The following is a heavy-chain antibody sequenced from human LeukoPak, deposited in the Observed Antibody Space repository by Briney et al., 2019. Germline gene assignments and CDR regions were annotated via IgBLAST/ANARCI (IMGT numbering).Heavy chain of an antibody. CDR2: IKQDGSEK. Sequence: PGGSLRLSCAASGFTFSSYGMSWLRQAPGKGLEWVANIKQDGSEKYFVDAVKGRFTMSRDHVKNSLYLQMNSLRAEGTGVYYCARVAAAGIYSYHYMDVWGKGTTVTVSS. D-gene: IGHD6-13*01. CDR1: GFTFSSYG. V-gene: IGHV3-7*01. J-gene: IGHJ6*03. CDR3: ARVAAAGIYSYHYMDV.